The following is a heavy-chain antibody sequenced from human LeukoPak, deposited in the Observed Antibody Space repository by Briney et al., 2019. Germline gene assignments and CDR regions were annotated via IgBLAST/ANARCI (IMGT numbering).Heavy chain of an antibody. V-gene: IGHV1-58*02. CDR2: IVVGSGNT. CDR3: AAGSPYSSGPPLDY. CDR1: GFTFTSSA. J-gene: IGHJ4*02. Sequence: GASVKVSCKASGFTFTSSAMQWVRQARGQRLEWIGWIVVGSGNTNYAQKFQERVTITRGMSTSTAYMELSSLRSEDTAVYYCAAGSPYSSGPPLDYWGQGTLVTVSS. D-gene: IGHD3-22*01.